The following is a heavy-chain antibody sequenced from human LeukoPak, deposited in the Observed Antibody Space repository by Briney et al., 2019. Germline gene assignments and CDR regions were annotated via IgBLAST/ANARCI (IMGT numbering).Heavy chain of an antibody. Sequence: GGSLRLSCAASGFTFSSYGMHWVRQAPGKGLEWVAFIRYDGSNKYYADSVKGRFTISRDNSKNTLYLQMNSLRAEDTAVYYCALRGYSSTYYFDYWGQGTLVTVSS. CDR1: GFTFSSYG. V-gene: IGHV3-30*02. D-gene: IGHD5-18*01. CDR3: ALRGYSSTYYFDY. CDR2: IRYDGSNK. J-gene: IGHJ4*02.